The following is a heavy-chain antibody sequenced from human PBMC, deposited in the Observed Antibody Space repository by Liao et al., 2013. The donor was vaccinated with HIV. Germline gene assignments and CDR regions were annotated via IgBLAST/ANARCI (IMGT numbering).Heavy chain of an antibody. V-gene: IGHV4-34*01. J-gene: IGHJ4*02. Sequence: QVQLQQWGAGLLKPSETLSLTCAVYGGSFNGYYWSWIRQPPGKGLEWIGEINHSGSTNYNPSLKSRVTISVDTSKNQFSLKLSSVTAADTAVYYCARGFRLRLGLVDYVGPGNPGHRLL. D-gene: IGHD3-16*01. CDR2: INHSGST. CDR1: GGSFNGYY. CDR3: ARGFRLRLGLVDY.